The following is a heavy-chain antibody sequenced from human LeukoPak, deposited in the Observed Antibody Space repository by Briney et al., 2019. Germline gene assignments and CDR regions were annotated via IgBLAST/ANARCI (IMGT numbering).Heavy chain of an antibody. CDR3: ARASDYDSSGLSS. D-gene: IGHD3-22*01. Sequence: GSSVKVSCKASGGTFSSYAISWVRQAPGQGLEWMGRIIPILGIANYAQKFQGRVTITADKSTSTAYMELSSLRSEDTAVYYCARASDYDSSGLSSWGQGTLVTVSS. CDR1: GGTFSSYA. CDR2: IIPILGIA. J-gene: IGHJ4*02. V-gene: IGHV1-69*04.